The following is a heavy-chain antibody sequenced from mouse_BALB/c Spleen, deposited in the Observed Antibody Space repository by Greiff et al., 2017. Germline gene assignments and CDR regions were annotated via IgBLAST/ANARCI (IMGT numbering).Heavy chain of an antibody. CDR3: ARQPPYYFDY. J-gene: IGHJ2*01. CDR2: ISSGGSYT. CDR1: GFTFSSYG. Sequence: EVKVVESGGDLVKPGGSLKLSCAASGFTFSSYGMSWVRQTPDKRLEWVATISSGGSYTYYPDSVKGRFTISRDNAKNTLYLQMSSLKSEDTAMYYCARQPPYYFDYWGQGTTLTVSS. V-gene: IGHV5-6*01.